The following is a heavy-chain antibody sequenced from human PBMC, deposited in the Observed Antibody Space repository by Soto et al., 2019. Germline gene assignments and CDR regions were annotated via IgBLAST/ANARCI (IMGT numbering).Heavy chain of an antibody. V-gene: IGHV1-69*02. Sequence: QVQLVQSGAEVKKPGSSVKVSCKASGGTFSSYSISWVRQAPGQGLEWMGRIVPIVGIANDAQKFQGRVTITADKSTGTAYMELSSLRSEDTAVYYCARAYGDNGYWYFDLWGRVTLVTVSS. CDR1: GGTFSSYS. J-gene: IGHJ2*01. CDR2: IVPIVGIA. CDR3: ARAYGDNGYWYFDL. D-gene: IGHD4-17*01.